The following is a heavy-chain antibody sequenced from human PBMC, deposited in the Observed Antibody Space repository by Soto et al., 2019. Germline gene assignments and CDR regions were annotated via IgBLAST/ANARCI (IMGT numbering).Heavy chain of an antibody. CDR3: ASNLAAAYSYGMDV. CDR1: GFTFSDYY. V-gene: IGHV3-11*01. J-gene: IGHJ6*02. Sequence: GGSLRLSCAACGFTFSDYYISWIRQAPGKGLEWVSYISSSGSTIYYADSVKGRFTISRDNAKNSLYLQMNSLRAEDKAVYYCASNLAAAYSYGMDVSGQGTTVPLSS. CDR2: ISSSGSTI. D-gene: IGHD6-13*01.